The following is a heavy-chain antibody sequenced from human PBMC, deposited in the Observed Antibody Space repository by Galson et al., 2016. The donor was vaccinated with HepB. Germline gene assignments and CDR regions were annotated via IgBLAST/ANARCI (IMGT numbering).Heavy chain of an antibody. CDR3: TPDRVGTDYRSGWRVP. CDR2: IKSRLDGGRT. CDR1: GIIFSDAW. Sequence: SLRLSCAASGIIFSDAWMSWVRQAPGKGLEWVGRIKSRLDGGRTDYAVPVKGRFTISRDDSKSTLFLQMDSLKTEDTAVYYCTPDRVGTDYRSGWRVPWGQGTTVTVSS. V-gene: IGHV3-15*01. J-gene: IGHJ6*02. D-gene: IGHD6-19*01.